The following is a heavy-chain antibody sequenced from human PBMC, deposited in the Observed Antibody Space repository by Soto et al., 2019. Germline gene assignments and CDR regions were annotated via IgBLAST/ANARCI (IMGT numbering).Heavy chain of an antibody. Sequence: ASVKVSCKASGYTFTGYYMHWVRQAPGQGLEWMGWINPNSGGTNYAQKFQGRVTMTRDTSISTAYMELSRLRSDDTAVYYCASRLGYGGNLYYFDYWGQGTLVTVSS. J-gene: IGHJ4*02. CDR2: INPNSGGT. V-gene: IGHV1-2*02. D-gene: IGHD4-17*01. CDR1: GYTFTGYY. CDR3: ASRLGYGGNLYYFDY.